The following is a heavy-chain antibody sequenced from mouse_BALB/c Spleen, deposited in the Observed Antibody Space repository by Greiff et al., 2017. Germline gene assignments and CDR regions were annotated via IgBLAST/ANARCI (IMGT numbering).Heavy chain of an antibody. Sequence: VQLKQSGPGLVKPSQSLSLTCTVTGYSITSDYARNWIRQFPGNKLECMGYISYSGSTSYNPSLKSRISITRDTSKNQFFLQLNSVTTEDTATYYGARSPLLYYFDYWGQGTTLTVSS. V-gene: IGHV3-2*02. CDR1: GYSITSDYA. CDR3: ARSPLLYYFDY. D-gene: IGHD1-1*01. CDR2: ISYSGST. J-gene: IGHJ2*01.